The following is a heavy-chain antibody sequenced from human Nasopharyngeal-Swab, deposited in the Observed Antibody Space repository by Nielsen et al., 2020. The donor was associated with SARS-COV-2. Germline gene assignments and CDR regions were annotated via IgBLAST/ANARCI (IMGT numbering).Heavy chain of an antibody. CDR1: GYSFTSYW. CDR3: VRPEGVATSFKYYFQYGMDV. Sequence: GESLQISCQGSGYSFTSYWIAWVRQMPGKGLEWMGIIYPRDSDTRYSPSFQGQVTISADKSISTAYLQWSSLKASDTAMYYCVRPEGVATSFKYYFQYGMDVWGQGTMVTVPS. CDR2: IYPRDSDT. J-gene: IGHJ6*02. D-gene: IGHD5-12*01. V-gene: IGHV5-51*01.